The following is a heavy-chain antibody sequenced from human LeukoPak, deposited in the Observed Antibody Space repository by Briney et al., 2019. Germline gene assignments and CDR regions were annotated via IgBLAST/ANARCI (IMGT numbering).Heavy chain of an antibody. Sequence: ASVKVSCTASGGTFSSYAISWVRHGPGQGLEWMGGVIPIFGTANYAQKFQGRVTITTDESTSTAYMELSSLRSEDTAVYYCATFPPGLYSSSTMYVYWGQGTLVTVSS. J-gene: IGHJ4*02. CDR1: GGTFSSYA. CDR2: VIPIFGTA. CDR3: ATFPPGLYSSSTMYVY. D-gene: IGHD6-6*01. V-gene: IGHV1-69*05.